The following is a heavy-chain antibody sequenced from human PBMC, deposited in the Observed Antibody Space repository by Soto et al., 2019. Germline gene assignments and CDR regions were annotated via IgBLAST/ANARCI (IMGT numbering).Heavy chain of an antibody. CDR2: IYWDDDK. Sequence: QITLKESGPTLVKPTQTLTLTCTFSGFSLSTSGVGVGWIRQPPGKALEWLALIYWDDDKRYSPSLKSRLTITKATSKNQVVLTMTNMDPVDTATYYCAHTLVDHYYYGMDVWGQGTTGTVSS. CDR3: AHTLVDHYYYGMDV. D-gene: IGHD3-16*01. V-gene: IGHV2-5*02. J-gene: IGHJ6*02. CDR1: GFSLSTSGVG.